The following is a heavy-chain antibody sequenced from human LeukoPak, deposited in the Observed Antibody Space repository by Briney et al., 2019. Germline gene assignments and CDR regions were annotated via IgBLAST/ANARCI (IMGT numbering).Heavy chain of an antibody. CDR3: ARGGWYSFH. J-gene: IGHJ4*02. V-gene: IGHV4-59*01. CDR1: GGSISSYY. CDR2: IYYSGST. Sequence: SETLSLTCTVSGGSISSYYWSWIRQPPGRGLEWIGYIYYSGSTNYNPSLKSRVTISVDTSKNQFSLKLSSVTAADTAVYYCARGGWYSFHWGQGTQVTVSS. D-gene: IGHD6-19*01.